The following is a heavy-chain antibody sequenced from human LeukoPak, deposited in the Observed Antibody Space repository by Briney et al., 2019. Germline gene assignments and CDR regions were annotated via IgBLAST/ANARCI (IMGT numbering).Heavy chain of an antibody. CDR3: ATSGGFYCSGGSCYRD. CDR1: GYTFICYY. D-gene: IGHD2-15*01. CDR2: INPNSGGT. J-gene: IGHJ4*02. V-gene: IGHV1-2*02. Sequence: ASVKVSCKASGYTFICYYMHWVRQAPGQGLEWMGWINPNSGGTNYAQKFQGRVTMTRDTSISTAYMELSRLRSDDTAVYYCATSGGFYCSGGSCYRDWGQGSLVTVSS.